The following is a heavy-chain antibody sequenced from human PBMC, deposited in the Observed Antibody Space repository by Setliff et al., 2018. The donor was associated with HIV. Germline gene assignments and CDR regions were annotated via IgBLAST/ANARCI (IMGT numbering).Heavy chain of an antibody. Sequence: PSETLSLTCAVSGYSISSDYYWGWIQQPPGKGLEWIGSIHHTGRTYYNPSLKSRITTSLDTSKNQYSLKLTSVTAADTAVYYCARGSSSGTDLAVLWGQGTLVTVSS. J-gene: IGHJ4*02. V-gene: IGHV4-38-2*01. CDR3: ARGSSSGTDLAVL. D-gene: IGHD3-22*01. CDR1: GYSISSDYY. CDR2: IHHTGRT.